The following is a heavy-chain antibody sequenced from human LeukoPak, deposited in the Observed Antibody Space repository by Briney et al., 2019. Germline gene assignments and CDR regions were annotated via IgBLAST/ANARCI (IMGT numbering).Heavy chain of an antibody. CDR2: IYHSGST. J-gene: IGHJ5*02. D-gene: IGHD2-15*01. Sequence: PSQTLSLTCAVSGGFISSGDYSWSWIRQPPGKGLEWIGYIYHSGSTYYNPSLKSRVTISVDRSKNQFSLKLSSVTAADTAVYYCARGYCSGGSCYPQFDPWGQGTLVTVSS. V-gene: IGHV4-30-2*01. CDR1: GGFISSGDYS. CDR3: ARGYCSGGSCYPQFDP.